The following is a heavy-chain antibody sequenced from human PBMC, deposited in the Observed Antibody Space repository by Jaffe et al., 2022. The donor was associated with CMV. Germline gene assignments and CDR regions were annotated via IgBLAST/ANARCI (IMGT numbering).Heavy chain of an antibody. Sequence: QVQLVQSGAEVKKPGSSVKVSCKASGGTFSSYAISWVRQAPGQGLEWMGGIIPIFGTANYAQKFQGRVTITADESTSTAYMELSSLRSEDTAVYYCARGGGYCSSTSCYRYYYYGMDVWGQGTTVTVSS. V-gene: IGHV1-69*01. J-gene: IGHJ6*02. CDR1: GGTFSSYA. CDR3: ARGGGYCSSTSCYRYYYYGMDV. D-gene: IGHD2-2*02. CDR2: IIPIFGTA.